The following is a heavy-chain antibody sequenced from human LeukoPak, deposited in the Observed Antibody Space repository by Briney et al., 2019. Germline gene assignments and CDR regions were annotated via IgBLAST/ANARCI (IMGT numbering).Heavy chain of an antibody. CDR3: ARGIVVKPSANWFDP. D-gene: IGHD2-2*01. V-gene: IGHV1-3*01. CDR2: INADDGNT. J-gene: IGHJ5*02. Sequence: GASVKVSCKTSGYIFTTYAIHWVRQAPGRGLEWMGLINADDGNTRYSQRFQGRVTITRDTSANTAYMELSSLRFEDTAVYYCARGIVVKPSANWFDPWGQGTPVTVSP. CDR1: GYIFTTYA.